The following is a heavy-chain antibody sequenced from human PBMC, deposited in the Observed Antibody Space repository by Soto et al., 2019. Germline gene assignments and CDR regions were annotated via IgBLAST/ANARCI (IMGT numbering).Heavy chain of an antibody. CDR1: GLTLSSYD. CDR2: IGSGGDT. Sequence: EVQLVESGGGLVQPGRSLRLSCAASGLTLSSYDIHWVRQATGEGLAWVSGIGSGGDTHYADSVKGRFIISREDGKNSLYLQMNNLRVGDTAVYYCTRKTPPTGMEVWGQGATVTVSS. D-gene: IGHD3-9*01. J-gene: IGHJ6*02. CDR3: TRKTPPTGMEV. V-gene: IGHV3-13*01.